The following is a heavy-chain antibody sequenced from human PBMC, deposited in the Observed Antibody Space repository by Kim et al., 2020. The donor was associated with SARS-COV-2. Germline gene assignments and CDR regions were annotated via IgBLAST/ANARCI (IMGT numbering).Heavy chain of an antibody. V-gene: IGHV1-18*01. CDR1: GYTFTSYG. CDR2: ISAYNGNT. J-gene: IGHJ6*02. D-gene: IGHD4-17*01. Sequence: ASVKVSCKASGYTFTSYGISWVRQAPGQGLEWMGWISAYNGNTNYAQKLQGRVTMTTDTSTRTAYMELRSLRSDDTAVYYCAREIPAGHLTTYGDYLRDYYYGMDVWGQGTTVTVSS. CDR3: AREIPAGHLTTYGDYLRDYYYGMDV.